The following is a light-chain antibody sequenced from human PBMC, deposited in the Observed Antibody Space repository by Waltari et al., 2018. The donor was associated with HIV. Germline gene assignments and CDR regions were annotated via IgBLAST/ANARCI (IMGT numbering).Light chain of an antibody. Sequence: GDRVIISCQASQGISNYLAWYQQKPGRPPKLLIYSASTLQTGVPSRFSGSGSETAFALTISGLQTEDFATYYCQQLHVSPFSFGPGTTVD. CDR3: QQLHVSPFS. CDR1: QGISNY. V-gene: IGKV1-9*01. J-gene: IGKJ3*01. CDR2: SAS.